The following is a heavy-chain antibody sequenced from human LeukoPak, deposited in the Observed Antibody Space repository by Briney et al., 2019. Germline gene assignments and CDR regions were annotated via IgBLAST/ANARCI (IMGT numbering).Heavy chain of an antibody. V-gene: IGHV3-23*01. J-gene: IGHJ5*02. Sequence: GGSLRLSCAASGFTFSSYAMSWVRQAPGKGLEWVSAISGSGGSTYYADSVKGRFTISRDNSKNTLYLQMNSLRAEDTAVYYCARTEYSSYQWGFDPWGQGTLVTVSS. D-gene: IGHD6-6*01. CDR3: ARTEYSSYQWGFDP. CDR2: ISGSGGST. CDR1: GFTFSSYA.